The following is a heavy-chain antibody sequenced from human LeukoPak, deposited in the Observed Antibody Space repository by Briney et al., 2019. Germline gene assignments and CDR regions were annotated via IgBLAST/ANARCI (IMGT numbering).Heavy chain of an antibody. CDR2: IYYSGST. D-gene: IGHD3-3*01. V-gene: IGHV4-59*01. Sequence: SETLSLSCTVSGGSISSYYWSWIRQPPGKGLEWIGYIYYSGSTNYNPSLKSRVTISVDTSKNQFSLKLSSVTAADTAVYYCARGSDFWSGYLDYWGQGILVTVSS. CDR1: GGSISSYY. CDR3: ARGSDFWSGYLDY. J-gene: IGHJ4*02.